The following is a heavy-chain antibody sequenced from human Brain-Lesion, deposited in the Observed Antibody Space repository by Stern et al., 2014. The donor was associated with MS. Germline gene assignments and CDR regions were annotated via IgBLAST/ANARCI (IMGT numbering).Heavy chain of an antibody. CDR1: GYTFISYA. Sequence: QVQLVQSGAEVKKPGASVKVSCKASGYTFISYAMQWVRQAPGQRLEWMGRINGVDDKTKYSHKFQGRVTITRDTSANTVYMELNSLRSEDTAVYYCARDDHRDSSGHYAPFDYWGQGTRVTVSS. CDR3: ARDDHRDSSGHYAPFDY. D-gene: IGHD3-22*01. V-gene: IGHV1-3*01. CDR2: INGVDDKT. J-gene: IGHJ4*02.